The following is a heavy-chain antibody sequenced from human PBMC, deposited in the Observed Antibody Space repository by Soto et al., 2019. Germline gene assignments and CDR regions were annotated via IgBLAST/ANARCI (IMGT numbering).Heavy chain of an antibody. CDR3: ARLPWADYGGIFDP. Sequence: QVQLQESGPGLVKPSETLSLTCTVTGGSISSYYWSWIRQPPGKGLEWIGYIYYSWNTNYNPSLTNYNPSLKSRVTISVDTSKNQFSLKLSSVTAADTALYYCARLPWADYGGIFDPWGQGTLVTVSS. CDR1: GGSISSYY. D-gene: IGHD4-17*01. V-gene: IGHV4-59*01. CDR2: IYYSWNTNYNPSLT. J-gene: IGHJ5*02.